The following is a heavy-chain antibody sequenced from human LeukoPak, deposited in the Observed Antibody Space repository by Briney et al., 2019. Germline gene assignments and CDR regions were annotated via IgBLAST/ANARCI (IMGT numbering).Heavy chain of an antibody. V-gene: IGHV6-1*01. CDR1: GDSVSSNSTA. CDR3: ARGGQGDGYSADEAFDF. CDR2: TYYRSKWYN. D-gene: IGHD5-24*01. Sequence: NPSQTLSLTCAISGDSVSSNSTACHWIRQSPSRGLEWLGRTYYRSKWYNDYAVSVKSRITINPDTSKNQFSLQLNSVTPEDTAVYYCARGGQGDGYSADEAFDFWGQGTMVTVSS. J-gene: IGHJ3*01.